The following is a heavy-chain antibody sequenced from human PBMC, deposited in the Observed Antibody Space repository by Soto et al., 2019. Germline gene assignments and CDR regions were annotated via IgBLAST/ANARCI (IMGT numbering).Heavy chain of an antibody. CDR3: AREAAGILNRLDP. CDR2: IYDSGST. CDR1: GGSINNYY. Sequence: SETLSLTCTVSGGSINNYYWSWIRQPPGKGLEWIGYIYDSGSTNYNPSLKSRVTMSVETSKNQFSLKLSSVTAADTAVYYCAREAAGILNRLDPWGQGTLVTVSS. V-gene: IGHV4-59*12. D-gene: IGHD6-25*01. J-gene: IGHJ5*02.